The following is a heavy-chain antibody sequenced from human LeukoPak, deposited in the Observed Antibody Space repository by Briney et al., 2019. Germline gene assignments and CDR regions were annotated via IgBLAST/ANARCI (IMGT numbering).Heavy chain of an antibody. CDR3: ARGYLEWLLYLDY. J-gene: IGHJ4*02. V-gene: IGHV4-59*01. D-gene: IGHD3-3*01. CDR2: IYYSGST. Sequence: SETLSLTCTVSGVSISSYYWSWLRQPPGKGLEWFGYIYYSGSTNYNPSLKSRVTISVDTSKNQFSLKLSSVTAADTAVYYCARGYLEWLLYLDYWGQGTLVTVSS. CDR1: GVSISSYY.